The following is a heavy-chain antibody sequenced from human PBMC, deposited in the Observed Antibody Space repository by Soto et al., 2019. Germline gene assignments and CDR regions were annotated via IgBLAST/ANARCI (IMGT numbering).Heavy chain of an antibody. CDR3: AKVAGPYGDYEGWFDP. J-gene: IGHJ5*02. CDR2: ISGSGGST. D-gene: IGHD4-17*01. Sequence: GGSLRLSCAASGFTFSSYAMSWVRQAPGKGLEWVSAISGSGGSTYYADSVKGRFTISRDNSKNTLYLQMNSLRAEDTAVYYCAKVAGPYGDYEGWFDPWGQGTLVTVSS. V-gene: IGHV3-23*01. CDR1: GFTFSSYA.